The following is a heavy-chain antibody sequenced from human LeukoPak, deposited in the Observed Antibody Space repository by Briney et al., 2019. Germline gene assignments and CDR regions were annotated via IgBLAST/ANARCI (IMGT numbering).Heavy chain of an antibody. Sequence: PSVKVSCKASGGTFSSYAISWVRQAPGQGLEWMGRIIPIFGTANYAQKFQGRVTITTDESTSTAYMELSSLRSEDTAVYYCARDQAAAGTDLDAFDIWGQGTMVTVSS. CDR2: IIPIFGTA. V-gene: IGHV1-69*05. J-gene: IGHJ3*02. CDR3: ARDQAAAGTDLDAFDI. CDR1: GGTFSSYA. D-gene: IGHD6-13*01.